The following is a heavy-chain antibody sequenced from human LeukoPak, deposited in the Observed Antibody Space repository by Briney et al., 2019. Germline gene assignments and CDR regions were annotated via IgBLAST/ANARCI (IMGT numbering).Heavy chain of an antibody. CDR2: INPSGGST. CDR1: GYTFTSYY. Sequence: ASVKVSCKASGYTFTSYYMHWVRQAPGQGLEWMGIINPSGGSTSYAQKFQGRVTMTRDTSTSTVYMELSSLRSEDTAVYYCARPPFGRIVGQAFDYWGQGTLVTVSS. D-gene: IGHD1-26*01. CDR3: ARPPFGRIVGQAFDY. V-gene: IGHV1-46*01. J-gene: IGHJ4*02.